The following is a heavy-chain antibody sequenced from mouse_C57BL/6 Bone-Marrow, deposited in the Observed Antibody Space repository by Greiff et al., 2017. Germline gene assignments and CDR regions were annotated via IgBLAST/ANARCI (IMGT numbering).Heavy chain of an antibody. V-gene: IGHV1-69*01. CDR2: IDPSDSYT. J-gene: IGHJ3*01. CDR3: AREANWEPAWFAY. Sequence: VQLQQSGAELVMPGASVKLSCKASGYTFTSYWMHWVKQRPGQGLEWIGEIDPSDSYTNYNQKFKGKSTLTVDKSSSTAYMQLSSLTSEDSAFYYCAREANWEPAWFAYWGQGTLGTVSA. CDR1: GYTFTSYW. D-gene: IGHD4-1*01.